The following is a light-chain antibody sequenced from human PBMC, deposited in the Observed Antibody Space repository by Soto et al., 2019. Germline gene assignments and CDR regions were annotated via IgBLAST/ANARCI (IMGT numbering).Light chain of an antibody. CDR3: QQYGSSPIT. CDR1: QSVSRR. V-gene: IGKV3-20*01. J-gene: IGKJ5*01. Sequence: EVVLTQSPGTLSLSPGGRATLSCRANQSVSRRLAWYQQRPGQSPRLLIYGASSRATGIPDRFSGSGSGTDFTLTISRLEPEDFAVYYCQQYGSSPITFGQGTRLEIK. CDR2: GAS.